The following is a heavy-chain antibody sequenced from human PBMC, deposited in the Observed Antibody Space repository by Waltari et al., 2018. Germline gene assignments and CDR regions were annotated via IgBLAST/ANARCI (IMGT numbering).Heavy chain of an antibody. CDR3: ARGPRITIFGVVNPFDY. CDR1: GYSISSGYY. D-gene: IGHD3-3*01. J-gene: IGHJ4*02. Sequence: QVQLQESGPGLVKPSETLSLTCTVSGYSISSGYYWGWIRQPPGKGLEWIGSIYHSGSTDYNPSLKSRVTISVDTSKNQFSLKRSSVTAADTAVYYCARGPRITIFGVVNPFDYWGQGTLVTVSS. CDR2: IYHSGST. V-gene: IGHV4-38-2*02.